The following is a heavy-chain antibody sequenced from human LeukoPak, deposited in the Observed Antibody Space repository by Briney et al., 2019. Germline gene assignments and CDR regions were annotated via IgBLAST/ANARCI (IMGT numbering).Heavy chain of an antibody. Sequence: SETLSLTGTVSGGSVSSGSYYWSWIRQPPGKGLEWIGYIYYSGSTNYNPSLKSRVTISVDTSKNQFSLKLSSVTAADTAVYYCASGISPLSYGSGSYRYWGQGTLVTVSS. D-gene: IGHD3-10*01. CDR3: ASGISPLSYGSGSYRY. CDR2: IYYSGST. CDR1: GGSVSSGSYY. J-gene: IGHJ4*02. V-gene: IGHV4-61*01.